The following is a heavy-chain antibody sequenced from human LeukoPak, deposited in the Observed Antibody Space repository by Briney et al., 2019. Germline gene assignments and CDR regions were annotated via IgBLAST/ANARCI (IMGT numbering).Heavy chain of an antibody. J-gene: IGHJ6*02. CDR2: INHSGST. CDR3: ARGQNWNVWNYYYYYGMDV. CDR1: GGSISSYY. V-gene: IGHV4-34*01. Sequence: PSETLSLTCTVSGGSISSYYWSWIRQPPGKGLEWIGEINHSGSTNYNPSLKSRVTISVDTSKNQFSLKLSSVTAADTAVYYCARGQNWNVWNYYYYYGMDVWGQGTTVTVSS. D-gene: IGHD1-1*01.